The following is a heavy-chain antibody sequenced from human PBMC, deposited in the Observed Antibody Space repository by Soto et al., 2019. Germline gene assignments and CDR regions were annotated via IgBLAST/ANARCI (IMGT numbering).Heavy chain of an antibody. V-gene: IGHV1-18*01. CDR1: GDTFNSFG. D-gene: IGHD4-4*01. CDR3: ARGFTVGANDH. Sequence: QVQLVQSGGEVKKPGASVKVSCKASGDTFNSFGLTWVRQAPGQVLEWLGWINPYNGHINYAQMVQGRVAMTTDTTTRTAYMELSSLTFDDTAVYFCARGFTVGANDHWGQGTLVTVSS. J-gene: IGHJ5*02. CDR2: INPYNGHI.